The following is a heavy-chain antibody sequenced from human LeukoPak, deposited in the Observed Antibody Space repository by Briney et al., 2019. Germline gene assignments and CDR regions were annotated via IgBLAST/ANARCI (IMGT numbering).Heavy chain of an antibody. Sequence: GGSLRLSCAASGFTFSSYGMSWVRQAPGKGLEWVSAISGSGGSTYYADSVKGRFTISRDNSKNTLYLQMNSLRAEDTAVYYCAKFRRITMIVVVTPFDYWGQGTLVTVSS. J-gene: IGHJ4*02. CDR2: ISGSGGST. D-gene: IGHD3-22*01. V-gene: IGHV3-23*01. CDR3: AKFRRITMIVVVTPFDY. CDR1: GFTFSSYG.